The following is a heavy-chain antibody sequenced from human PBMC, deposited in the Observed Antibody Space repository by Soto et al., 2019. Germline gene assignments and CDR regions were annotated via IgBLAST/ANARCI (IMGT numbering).Heavy chain of an antibody. J-gene: IGHJ6*03. D-gene: IGHD3-16*01. CDR1: GFTFSDHY. CDR2: TRNKANSYTT. Sequence: GGSLRLSCAASGFTFSDHYMDWVRQAPGKGLEWVGRTRNKANSYTTEYAASVKGRFTISRDDSKNSLYLQMNSLKTEDTAVYYCARDSSHYDYIRGDYYYMDVWGKGTTVTVSS. CDR3: ARDSSHYDYIRGDYYYMDV. V-gene: IGHV3-72*01.